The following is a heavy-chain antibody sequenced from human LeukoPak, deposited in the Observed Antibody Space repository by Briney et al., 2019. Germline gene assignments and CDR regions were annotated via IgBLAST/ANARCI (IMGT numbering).Heavy chain of an antibody. CDR3: ARAVNDYGDYVFDY. D-gene: IGHD4-17*01. V-gene: IGHV3-48*03. J-gene: IGHJ4*02. CDR2: ISSSGSTL. Sequence: GGSLRLSCAASGFTFSSYEMNWVRQAPGKGLEWVSYISSSGSTLYYADSVKGRFTISRDNAKNSLYLQMNSLRAEDTAVYYCARAVNDYGDYVFDYWGQGTLVTVSS. CDR1: GFTFSSYE.